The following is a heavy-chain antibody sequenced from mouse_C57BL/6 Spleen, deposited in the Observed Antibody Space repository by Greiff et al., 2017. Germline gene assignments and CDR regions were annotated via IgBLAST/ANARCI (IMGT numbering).Heavy chain of an antibody. CDR3: ARNPYYGSSYDYAMDY. J-gene: IGHJ4*01. CDR2: IYPGSGST. D-gene: IGHD1-1*01. V-gene: IGHV1-55*01. Sequence: VQLQQPGAELVKPGASVKMSCKASGYTFTSYWITWVKQRPGQGLEWIGDIYPGSGSTNYNEKFKSKATLTVDTSSSTAYMQLSSLTSEDSAVYYCARNPYYGSSYDYAMDYWGQGTSVTVSS. CDR1: GYTFTSYW.